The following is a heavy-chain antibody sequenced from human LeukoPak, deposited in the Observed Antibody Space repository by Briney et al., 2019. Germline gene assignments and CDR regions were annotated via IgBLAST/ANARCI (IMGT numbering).Heavy chain of an antibody. J-gene: IGHJ4*02. CDR3: GRGYYYDSSGPSFDC. Sequence: ASVRVSSTASGYTFTPYYLHSVRHTPGQGVEWRGIVKPSVVSTSYAQKFQGRVTMTRDTYTSTVYMELSSLRSEDTAVYYCGRGYYYDSSGPSFDCWGQGTLVTVSS. V-gene: IGHV1-46*01. CDR2: VKPSVVST. D-gene: IGHD3-22*01. CDR1: GYTFTPYY.